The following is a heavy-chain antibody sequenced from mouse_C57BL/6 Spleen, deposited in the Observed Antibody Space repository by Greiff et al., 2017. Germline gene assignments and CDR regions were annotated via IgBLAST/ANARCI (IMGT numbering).Heavy chain of an antibody. CDR2: IDPETGGT. D-gene: IGHD2-2*01. V-gene: IGHV1-15*01. Sequence: QVQLQQSGAELVRPGASVTLSCKASGYTFTDYEMHWVKQTPVHGLAWIGAIDPETGGTAYNQKFKGKAILTADKSSSTAYMELRSLTSEDSAVYYWTRSGGYGYWYFDVWGTGTTVTVSS. CDR3: TRSGGYGYWYFDV. J-gene: IGHJ1*03. CDR1: GYTFTDYE.